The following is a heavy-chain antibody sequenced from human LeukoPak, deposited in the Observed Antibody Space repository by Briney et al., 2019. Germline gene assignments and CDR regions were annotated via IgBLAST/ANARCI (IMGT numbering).Heavy chain of an antibody. CDR1: GYTFTSYG. CDR2: IIPILGIA. V-gene: IGHV1-69*04. D-gene: IGHD4-17*01. CDR3: ARGEATVTTFECTFDI. J-gene: IGHJ3*02. Sequence: SVKVSCKASGYTFTSYGISWVRRAPGQGLEWMGRIIPILGIANYAQKFQGRVTITADKSTSTAYMELSSLRSEDTAVYYCARGEATVTTFECTFDIWGQGTMVTVSS.